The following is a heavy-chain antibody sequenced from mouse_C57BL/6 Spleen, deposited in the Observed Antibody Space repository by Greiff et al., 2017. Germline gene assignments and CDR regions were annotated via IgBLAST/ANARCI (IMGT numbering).Heavy chain of an antibody. CDR2: IDPSDSYT. CDR1: GYTFTSYW. D-gene: IGHD1-1*01. Sequence: VQLQQPGAELVKPGASVKLSCKASGYTFTSYWMQWVKQRPGQGLEWIGEIDPSDSYTNYNQKFKGKATLTVDTSSSTAYMQLSSLTSEDSAVYYCARRPTGGAMDYWGQGTSVTVSS. J-gene: IGHJ4*01. V-gene: IGHV1-50*01. CDR3: ARRPTGGAMDY.